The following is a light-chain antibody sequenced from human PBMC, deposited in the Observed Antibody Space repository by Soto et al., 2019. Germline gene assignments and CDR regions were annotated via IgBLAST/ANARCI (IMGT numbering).Light chain of an antibody. J-gene: IGKJ5*01. CDR1: XRVLYSSNNKNY. CDR3: PQYSSTPIT. CDR2: WAS. V-gene: IGKV4-1*01. Sequence: DIVMTQSADSLXVXXGXXXXXXXXSXXRVLYSSNNKNYLAWYQQKPGQPPKLLIYWASTRESGVPDRFSGSGSGTDFTLTISSLQAEDVAVYYCPQYSSTPITFCQRTRPEVK.